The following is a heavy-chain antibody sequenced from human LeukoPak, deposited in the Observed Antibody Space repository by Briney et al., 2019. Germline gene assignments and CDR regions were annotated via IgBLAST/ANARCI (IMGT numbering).Heavy chain of an antibody. V-gene: IGHV3-74*01. CDR3: ARDYSSSWYYYYYYMDV. CDR1: GFTFSSYW. D-gene: IGHD6-13*01. J-gene: IGHJ6*03. Sequence: GGSLRLSCAASGFTFSSYWMHWVRQAPGKGLVWVSRINTDGSSTSYADSVKGRFTISRDNAKNMLYLQMNSLRAEDTAVYYCARDYSSSWYYYYYYMDVWGKGTTVTVSS. CDR2: INTDGSST.